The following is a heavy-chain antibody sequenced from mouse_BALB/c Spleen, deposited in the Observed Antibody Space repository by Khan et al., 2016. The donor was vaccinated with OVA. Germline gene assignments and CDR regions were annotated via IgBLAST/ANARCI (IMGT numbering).Heavy chain of an antibody. D-gene: IGHD1-1*01. Sequence: EVQLQESGPDLVKPSQSLSLTCTVTGYSITSGYSWHWIRQFPGNKLEWMGYIHYSGSTNYNPSLKSRISITRDTSKNQFFLQLNSVTTEDTATYYCAREGWNYCGRAWFAYWGQGTLVTVSA. CDR2: IHYSGST. CDR1: GYSITSGYS. J-gene: IGHJ3*01. CDR3: AREGWNYCGRAWFAY. V-gene: IGHV3-1*02.